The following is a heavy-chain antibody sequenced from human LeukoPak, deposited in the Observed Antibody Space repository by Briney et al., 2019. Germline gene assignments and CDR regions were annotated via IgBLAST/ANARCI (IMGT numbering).Heavy chain of an antibody. D-gene: IGHD3-16*02. Sequence: SETLSLTCTVSGYSISSGYYWNWIRQPPGKGLEWIGYTYYSGSTNYNPSLKSRVTISVDTSKNQFSLKLSSVTAADTAVYYCARVSYRFWFDPWGQGTLVTVSS. CDR1: GYSISSGYY. J-gene: IGHJ5*02. CDR3: ARVSYRFWFDP. CDR2: TYYSGST. V-gene: IGHV4-61*01.